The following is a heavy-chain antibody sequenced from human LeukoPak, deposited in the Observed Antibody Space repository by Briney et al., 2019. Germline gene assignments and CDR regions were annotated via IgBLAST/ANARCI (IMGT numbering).Heavy chain of an antibody. CDR3: AGHHPRNTVDF. J-gene: IGHJ4*02. V-gene: IGHV4-59*08. CDR2: ISDIGSI. Sequence: PSETPSLTCTVSGGSISSYCWSWIRQPPGKGLEWIAYISDIGSINYNPSLKSRVTISLDTSKNQFSLKLSSVTAADTAVYYCAGHHPRNTVDFWGQGTLVTVSS. CDR1: GGSISSYC. D-gene: IGHD2/OR15-2a*01.